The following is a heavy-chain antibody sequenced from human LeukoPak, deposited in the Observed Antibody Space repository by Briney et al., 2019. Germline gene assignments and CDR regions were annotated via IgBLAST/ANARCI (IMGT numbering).Heavy chain of an antibody. D-gene: IGHD3-10*01. Sequence: GGSLRLSCAASGFTFSSYGMHWVRQAPGKGLEWVAVISYDGSNKYYADSVKGRFTISRDNSKNTLYLQVNSLRAEDTAVYYCAKDYYGSGSDFKYYYYYYGMDVWGQGTTVTVSS. CDR2: ISYDGSNK. V-gene: IGHV3-30*18. J-gene: IGHJ6*02. CDR1: GFTFSSYG. CDR3: AKDYYGSGSDFKYYYYYYGMDV.